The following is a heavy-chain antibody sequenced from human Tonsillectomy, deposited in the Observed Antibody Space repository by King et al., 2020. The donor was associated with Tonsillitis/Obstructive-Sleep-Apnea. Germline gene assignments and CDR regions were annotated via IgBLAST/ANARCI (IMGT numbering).Heavy chain of an antibody. D-gene: IGHD6-13*01. CDR1: GGSVSSSSSS. CDR2: IYYSGNT. Sequence: PLQESGPGLVKPSETLSLTCTVSGGSVSSSSSSWGWVRQPPGKGLEWIGTIYYSGNTYYNPSLKSRVTISVDTSKNQLSLKLRSVTAADTAVYYCARHRAVAAPAGGVDYWGQGTLVTVSS. V-gene: IGHV4-39*01. J-gene: IGHJ4*01. CDR3: ARHRAVAAPAGGVDY.